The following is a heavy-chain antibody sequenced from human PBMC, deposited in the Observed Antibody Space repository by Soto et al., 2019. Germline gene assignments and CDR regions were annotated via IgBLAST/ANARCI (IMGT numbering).Heavy chain of an antibody. CDR3: AKAVGYCSSTSCRDYYFYYGMDV. CDR1: GFTFSNYG. CDR2: ISYDGSNK. D-gene: IGHD2-2*01. V-gene: IGHV3-30*18. Sequence: ESGGGVVQPGRSLRLSCAASGFTFSNYGMHWVRQAPGKGLEWVAVISYDGSNKYYADSVKGRFTISRDNSKNTLYLQMNSLRPEDTAVYYCAKAVGYCSSTSCRDYYFYYGMDVWGQGTTVTVSS. J-gene: IGHJ6*02.